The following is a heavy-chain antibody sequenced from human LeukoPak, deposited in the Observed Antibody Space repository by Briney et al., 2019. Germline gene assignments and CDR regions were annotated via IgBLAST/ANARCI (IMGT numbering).Heavy chain of an antibody. Sequence: SETLSLTCTVAGGSISSYYWSWIRQPPGKGLEWIGYMYYSGSTNYNPSLKSRVTISVDTSKNQFSLKLSSVTAADTAVYYCARLVFGVGNWWFDPWGQGTLVTVSS. D-gene: IGHD3-3*01. J-gene: IGHJ5*02. V-gene: IGHV4-59*08. CDR2: MYYSGST. CDR3: ARLVFGVGNWWFDP. CDR1: GGSISSYY.